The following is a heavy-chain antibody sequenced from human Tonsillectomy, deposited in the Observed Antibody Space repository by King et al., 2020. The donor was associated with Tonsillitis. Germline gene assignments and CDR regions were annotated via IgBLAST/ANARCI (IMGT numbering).Heavy chain of an antibody. Sequence: QLQESGPGLVKPSETLSLTCTVSGGSISSSSYYWGWIRQPPGKGLEWIGSIYYSGSTYYNPSLKSRVTISVDTSKNQFSLKLSSVTAADTAVYYCARLGMELRYGSYYFDYWGQGTLVTVSS. CDR3: ARLGMELRYGSYYFDY. D-gene: IGHD1-7*01. J-gene: IGHJ4*02. V-gene: IGHV4-39*01. CDR1: GGSISSSSYY. CDR2: IYYSGST.